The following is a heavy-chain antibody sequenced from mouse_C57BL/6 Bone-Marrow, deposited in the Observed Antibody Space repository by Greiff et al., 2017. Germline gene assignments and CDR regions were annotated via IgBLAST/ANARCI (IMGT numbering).Heavy chain of an antibody. Sequence: VQLQQSGPELVKPGASVKIPCKASGYSFTSYYIHWVKQRPGQGLEWIGWIYPGSGNTKYNEKFKGKATLTADTSSSTAYMQLSSLTSEDSAVYYCARFPPYYGSSTGYCDVWGTGTTVTVSS. CDR2: IYPGSGNT. CDR1: GYSFTSYY. V-gene: IGHV1-66*01. CDR3: ARFPPYYGSSTGYCDV. D-gene: IGHD1-1*01. J-gene: IGHJ1*03.